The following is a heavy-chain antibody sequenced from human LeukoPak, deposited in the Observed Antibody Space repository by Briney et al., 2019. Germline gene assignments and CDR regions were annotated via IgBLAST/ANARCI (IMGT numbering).Heavy chain of an antibody. CDR3: ARGTGYSYGPAFDY. CDR2: IKPNGGGT. J-gene: IGHJ4*02. CDR1: GCTFIGYY. Sequence: ASVKVSCKASGCTFIGYYIHWVRQAPGQGLEWMGWIKPNGGGTNYAQKFQGRVTMTRDMSISTAFMELSRLTSDDTAVYYCARGTGYSYGPAFDYWGQGTLVAVSS. V-gene: IGHV1-2*02. D-gene: IGHD5-18*01.